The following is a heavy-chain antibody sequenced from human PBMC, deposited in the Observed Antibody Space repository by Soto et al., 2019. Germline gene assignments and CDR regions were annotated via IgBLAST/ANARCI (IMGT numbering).Heavy chain of an antibody. CDR3: ASGRDISAAFCAHFDS. J-gene: IGHJ4*02. D-gene: IGHD6-25*01. CDR1: GDSVSSNSAA. CDR2: TYYRSKWYN. V-gene: IGHV6-1*01. Sequence: SQTLSLTCAISGDSVSSNSAAWNWIRQSPSRGLEWLGRTYYRSKWYNDYAVSVKSRITINPDTSKNQISLQLNSVTPEDTAVYYCASGRDISAAFCAHFDSWGLGILVTVPQ.